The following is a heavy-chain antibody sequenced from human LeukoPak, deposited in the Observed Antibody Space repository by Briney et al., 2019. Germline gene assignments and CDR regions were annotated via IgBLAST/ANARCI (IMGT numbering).Heavy chain of an antibody. Sequence: GGSLRLSCAASGFTFSSYGMRWVRQAPGKGLEWVAFIRYDGSNKYYADSVKGRFTISRDNSKNTLYLQMNSLRAEDTAVYYCAKESTHYGGGYFDYWGQGTLVTVSS. D-gene: IGHD4-17*01. V-gene: IGHV3-30*02. CDR3: AKESTHYGGGYFDY. CDR2: IRYDGSNK. J-gene: IGHJ4*02. CDR1: GFTFSSYG.